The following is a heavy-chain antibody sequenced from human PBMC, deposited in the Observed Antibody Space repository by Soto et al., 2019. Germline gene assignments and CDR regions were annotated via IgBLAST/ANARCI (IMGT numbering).Heavy chain of an antibody. CDR2: ISSSSSTI. Sequence: EVQLVESGGGLVQPGGSLRLSCAASGFTFSSYSMNWVRQAPGKGLEWVSYISSSSSTIYYADSVKGRFTISRDNAKNSLYLQMNSLRAEDTAVYYCARAYLPPSLTFTVTTELDYYYYYMDVWGKGTTVTVSS. D-gene: IGHD4-4*01. CDR3: ARAYLPPSLTFTVTTELDYYYYYMDV. CDR1: GFTFSSYS. J-gene: IGHJ6*03. V-gene: IGHV3-48*01.